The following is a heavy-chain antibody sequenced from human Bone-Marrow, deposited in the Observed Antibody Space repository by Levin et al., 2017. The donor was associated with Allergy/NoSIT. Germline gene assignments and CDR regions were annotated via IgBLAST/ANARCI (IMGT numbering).Heavy chain of an antibody. CDR2: MIPILGTT. CDR3: ARGVYYYYYMDV. V-gene: IGHV1-69*13. CDR1: GGTFSSYV. J-gene: IGHJ6*03. Sequence: AASVKVSCKASGGTFSSYVVSWVRQAPGQGLEWMGGMIPILGTTYYAQKFQGRVSITADESTSTAYMELRSLRSEDTALYFCARGVYYYYYMDVWGTGTTVTVSS.